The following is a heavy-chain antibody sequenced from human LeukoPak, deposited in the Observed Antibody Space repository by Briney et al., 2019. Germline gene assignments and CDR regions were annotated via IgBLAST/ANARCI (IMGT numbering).Heavy chain of an antibody. Sequence: ASVKVSCKASGGTFSSYAISWVRQAPGQGLEWLGGIIPIFGTANYAQKFQGRVTITADESTSTAYMELSSLTSEDTAVYYCARDPSYYYGSGSYVYWGQGTLVTVSS. CDR1: GGTFSSYA. CDR3: ARDPSYYYGSGSYVY. CDR2: IIPIFGTA. J-gene: IGHJ4*02. D-gene: IGHD3-10*01. V-gene: IGHV1-69*13.